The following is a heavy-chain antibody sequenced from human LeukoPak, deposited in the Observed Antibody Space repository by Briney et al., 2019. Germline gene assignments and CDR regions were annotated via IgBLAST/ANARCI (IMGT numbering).Heavy chain of an antibody. Sequence: PSETLSLTCAVYGGSFSGYYWSWIRQPPGKGLEWIGEINHSGSTNYNPSLKSRVTISVDTSKNQFSLKLSSVTAADTAVYYCARTIAAAAPNFDYWGQGILVTVSS. CDR2: INHSGST. CDR1: GGSFSGYY. CDR3: ARTIAAAAPNFDY. J-gene: IGHJ4*02. D-gene: IGHD6-13*01. V-gene: IGHV4-34*01.